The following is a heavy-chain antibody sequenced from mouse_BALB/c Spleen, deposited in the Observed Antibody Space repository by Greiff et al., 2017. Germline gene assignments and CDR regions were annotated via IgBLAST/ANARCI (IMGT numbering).Heavy chain of an antibody. CDR1: GYTFTNYW. J-gene: IGHJ4*01. V-gene: IGHV1-63*02. Sequence: QVQLKESGAELVRPGTSVKISCKASGYTFTNYWLGWVKQRPGHGLEWIGDIYPGGGYTNYNEKFKGKATLTADTSSSTAYMQLSSLTSEDSAVYFCAFTTVDAMDYWGQGTSVTVSS. CDR3: AFTTVDAMDY. CDR2: IYPGGGYT. D-gene: IGHD1-1*01.